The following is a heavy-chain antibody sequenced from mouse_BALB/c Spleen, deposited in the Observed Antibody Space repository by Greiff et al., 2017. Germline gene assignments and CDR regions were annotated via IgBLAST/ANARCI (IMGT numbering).Heavy chain of an antibody. CDR3: SRSYYGSSRYYAMDY. CDR2: IYPGRGIT. Sequence: QVQLKQPGAELVKPGASVKMSCKASGYTFTSYWIDWVKQRPGQGLEWIGDIYPGRGITNYTEKFKSKATLTLDTSSSTAYMQLSSLTSVDSAVYYCSRSYYGSSRYYAMDYWGQGTSVTVSS. V-gene: IGHV1-55*01. CDR1: GYTFTSYW. D-gene: IGHD1-1*01. J-gene: IGHJ4*01.